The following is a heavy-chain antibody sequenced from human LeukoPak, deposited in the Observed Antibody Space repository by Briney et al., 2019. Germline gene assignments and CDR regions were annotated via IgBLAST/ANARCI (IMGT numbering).Heavy chain of an antibody. V-gene: IGHV3-66*01. D-gene: IGHD6-13*01. CDR2: IYSGGST. CDR3: ARDRGQQLVLNY. CDR1: GFAFSRFS. Sequence: GGSLRLSCAASGFAFSRFSLVWVRQAPGKGLEWVSVIYSGGSTYYADSVKGRFTISRDNSKNTLYLQMNSLRAEDTAVYYCARDRGQQLVLNYWGQGTLVTVSS. J-gene: IGHJ4*02.